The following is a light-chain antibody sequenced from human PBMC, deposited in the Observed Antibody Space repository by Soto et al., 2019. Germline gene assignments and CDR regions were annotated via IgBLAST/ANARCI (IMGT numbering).Light chain of an antibody. CDR3: QVWDSSSDHWV. CDR1: NIGSKS. J-gene: IGLJ3*02. CDR2: YNS. V-gene: IGLV3-21*04. Sequence: SYELTQPPSVSVAPGKTARITCGGYNIGSKSVHWYQQKPGQAPVLVIYYNSDRPSGIPERFSGSNSGNTATLTISRVEAGDEADYYCQVWDSSSDHWVFGGGTKVTVL.